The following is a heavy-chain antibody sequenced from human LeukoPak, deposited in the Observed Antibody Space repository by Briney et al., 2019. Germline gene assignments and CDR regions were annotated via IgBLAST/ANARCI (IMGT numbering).Heavy chain of an antibody. V-gene: IGHV3-33*01. D-gene: IGHD1-26*01. J-gene: IGHJ4*02. CDR1: GFTFSSYG. Sequence: PGGSLRLSCAASGFTFSSYGMHWVRQAPGKGLEWVAVIWYDGSNKYNADSVKGRFTISRDNSKNTLYLQMNSLRAEDTAVYYCARVGIVGARAFDYWGQGTLVTVSS. CDR3: ARVGIVGARAFDY. CDR2: IWYDGSNK.